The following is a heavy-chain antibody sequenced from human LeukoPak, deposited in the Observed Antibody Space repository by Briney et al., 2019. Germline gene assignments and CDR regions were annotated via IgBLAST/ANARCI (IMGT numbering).Heavy chain of an antibody. J-gene: IGHJ4*02. CDR1: GYTFINYD. Sequence: GASVKVSCKASGYTFINYDIAWVRQAPGQGLEWMGWISVDNGDTNYAQKFQGRVTMTTDTSTSTAYMELRSLRSDDTAMYYCARSEYGEAVDYWGQGTLVTVSS. CDR3: ARSEYGEAVDY. V-gene: IGHV1-18*01. CDR2: ISVDNGDT. D-gene: IGHD2-21*01.